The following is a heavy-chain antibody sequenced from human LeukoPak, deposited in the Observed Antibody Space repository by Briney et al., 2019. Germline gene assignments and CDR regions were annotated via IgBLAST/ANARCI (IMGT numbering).Heavy chain of an antibody. J-gene: IGHJ6*03. D-gene: IGHD1-26*01. CDR1: GGSFSGYY. V-gene: IGHV4-34*01. Sequence: PSETLSLTCAVYGGSFSGYYWSWIRQPPGKGPEWIGEINHSGSTNYNPSLKSRVTISVDTSKNQFSLKLSSVTAADTAVYYCARNSVGATHATQNYYYYYYMDVWGKGTTVTVSS. CDR2: INHSGST. CDR3: ARNSVGATHATQNYYYYYYMDV.